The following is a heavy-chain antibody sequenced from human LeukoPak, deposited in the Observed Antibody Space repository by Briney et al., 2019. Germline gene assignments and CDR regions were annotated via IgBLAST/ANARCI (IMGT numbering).Heavy chain of an antibody. Sequence: SGGSLILSCAASAFTFSDYAMTWVRQAPGKGLEWVSAITGSGGTTYYADSVKGRFTISRDNSKNTLYLQMNSLRAEDTALYYCARGSYSYGYFGSYWGQGTLVTVSS. CDR2: ITGSGGTT. CDR1: AFTFSDYA. J-gene: IGHJ4*02. CDR3: ARGSYSYGYFGSY. V-gene: IGHV3-23*01. D-gene: IGHD5-18*01.